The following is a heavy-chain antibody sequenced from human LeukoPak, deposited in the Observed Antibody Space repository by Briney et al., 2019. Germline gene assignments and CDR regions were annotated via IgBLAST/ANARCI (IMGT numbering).Heavy chain of an antibody. Sequence: ASVKVSCKASGYTFRDHHMHWVRQAPGQGLEWMGKITPIDGSTTYAQKFQDRVTMTRDTSTSTAYMELNGLSSEDTAVYYCARDTYGSDYWGQGTLVTVSS. CDR3: ARDTYGSDY. D-gene: IGHD3-10*01. CDR2: ITPIDGST. J-gene: IGHJ4*02. CDR1: GYTFRDHH. V-gene: IGHV1-46*01.